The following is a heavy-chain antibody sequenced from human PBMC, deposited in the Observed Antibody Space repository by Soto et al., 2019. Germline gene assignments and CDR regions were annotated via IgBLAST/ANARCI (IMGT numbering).Heavy chain of an antibody. CDR1: GFTFDDYA. V-gene: IGHV3-9*01. Sequence: EVQLVESGGGLVQPGRSLRLSCAASGFTFDDYAMHWVRQAPGKGLEWVSGISWNSGSIGYADSVKGRFTISRDNAKNSLYLQMNSLRAEDTALYYCAKGLQWLGSRGKVAGQGWFDPWGQGTLVTVSS. D-gene: IGHD5-12*01. CDR3: AKGLQWLGSRGKVAGQGWFDP. CDR2: ISWNSGSI. J-gene: IGHJ5*02.